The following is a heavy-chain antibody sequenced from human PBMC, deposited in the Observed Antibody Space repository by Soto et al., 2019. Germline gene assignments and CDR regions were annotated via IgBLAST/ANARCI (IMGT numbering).Heavy chain of an antibody. D-gene: IGHD3-22*01. Sequence: ASVKVSCKASGYTFTGYYIHWVREAPGQGLEWMGRINPQTGGTSYAQKFQGRVTLSRDTSINTAYLELSRLRFDDAAVYYCARNYDSSGYYSSHWYFDLWGRGTLVTV. V-gene: IGHV1-2*06. J-gene: IGHJ2*01. CDR2: INPQTGGT. CDR3: ARNYDSSGYYSSHWYFDL. CDR1: GYTFTGYY.